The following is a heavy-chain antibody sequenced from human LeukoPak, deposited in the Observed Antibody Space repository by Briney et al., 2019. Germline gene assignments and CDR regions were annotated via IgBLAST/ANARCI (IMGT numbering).Heavy chain of an antibody. J-gene: IGHJ6*03. V-gene: IGHV4-59*01. CDR3: ARGAVRGVKVRYYMDV. D-gene: IGHD3-10*01. Sequence: SETLSLTCTVSGGSISSYYWSWIRQPPGKGLEWIGYIYYSGSTNYNPSLKSRVTISVDTSKNQFSLKLSSVTAADTAVYYCARGAVRGVKVRYYMDVWGKGTTVTIPS. CDR1: GGSISSYY. CDR2: IYYSGST.